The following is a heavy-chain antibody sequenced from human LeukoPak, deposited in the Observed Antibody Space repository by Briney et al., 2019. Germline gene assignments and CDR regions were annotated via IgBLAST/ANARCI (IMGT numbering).Heavy chain of an antibody. CDR3: ARGDYYGSGRLRYFDL. CDR2: INHSGST. V-gene: IGHV4-34*01. CDR1: GGSFSGYY. J-gene: IGHJ2*01. Sequence: SETLSLTCAVYGGSFSGYYWSWIRQPPGKGLEWIGEINHSGSTNYNPSLKSRVTISVDTSKNQFSLNLSSVTAADTAVYYCARGDYYGSGRLRYFDLWGRGTLVTVSS. D-gene: IGHD3-10*01.